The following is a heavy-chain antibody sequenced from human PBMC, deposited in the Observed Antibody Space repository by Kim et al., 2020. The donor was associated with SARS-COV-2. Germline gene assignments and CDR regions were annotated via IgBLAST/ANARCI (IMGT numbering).Heavy chain of an antibody. V-gene: IGHV3-21*01. D-gene: IGHD1-26*01. CDR1: GFTFSSYS. CDR2: ISSSSSYI. Sequence: GGSLRLSCAASGFTFSSYSMNWVRQAPGKGLEWVSSISSSSSYIYYADSVKGRFTISRDNAKNSLYLQMNSLRAEDTAVYCCARVLYSGSYYSDYWGQGTLVTVSS. CDR3: ARVLYSGSYYSDY. J-gene: IGHJ4*02.